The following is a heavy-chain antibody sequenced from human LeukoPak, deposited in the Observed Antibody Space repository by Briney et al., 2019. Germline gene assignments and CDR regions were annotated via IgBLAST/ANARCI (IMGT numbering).Heavy chain of an antibody. J-gene: IGHJ4*02. CDR3: ARDSRPFDY. CDR1: GFTFSNYA. Sequence: PGGSLRLSCAASGFTFSNYAMNWVRQAPGKGLEGVAFISSISSTIYYADSVKGRFTISRDNAKNSLYLQMNSLKAGDTAVYYCARDSRPFDYWGQGTLVTVSS. V-gene: IGHV3-48*01. CDR2: ISSISSTI.